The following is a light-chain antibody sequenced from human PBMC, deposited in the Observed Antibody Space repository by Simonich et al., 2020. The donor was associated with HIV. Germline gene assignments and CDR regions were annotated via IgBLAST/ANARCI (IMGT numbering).Light chain of an antibody. V-gene: IGKV2-30*02. Sequence: DVVMTQSPLSLPVTLGQPASISCRSSQSLVHSDGNTYLNWFQQRPGQSPRRLIYKVSNRDSGVPDRFSGSGSGTDFTLKISRVEAEDVGVYYCMQGTHWPPFTFGRGTKVDIK. CDR1: QSLVHSDGNTY. J-gene: IGKJ3*01. CDR2: KVS. CDR3: MQGTHWPPFT.